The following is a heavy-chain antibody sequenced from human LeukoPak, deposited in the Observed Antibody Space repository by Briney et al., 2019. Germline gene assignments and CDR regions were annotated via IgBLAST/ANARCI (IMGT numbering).Heavy chain of an antibody. Sequence: GGSLRLSCAASGFTFGSYSMNWVRQAPGKGLEWVSSISSSSSYIYYADSVKGRFTISRDNAKNSLYLQMNSLRAEDTAVYYCARAPPYYYDSSGYQYYFDYWGQGTLVTVSS. V-gene: IGHV3-21*01. D-gene: IGHD3-22*01. CDR1: GFTFGSYS. CDR3: ARAPPYYYDSSGYQYYFDY. CDR2: ISSSSSYI. J-gene: IGHJ4*02.